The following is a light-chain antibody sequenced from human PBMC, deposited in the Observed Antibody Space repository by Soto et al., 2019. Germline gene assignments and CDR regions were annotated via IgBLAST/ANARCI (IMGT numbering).Light chain of an antibody. CDR1: ISNIGGNP. V-gene: IGLV1-47*01. J-gene: IGLJ1*01. Sequence: QSVLTQPPSASGTPGQRVTISCSGGISNIGGNPVCWHQHLPGTAPKLLVYRNNQRPSGVPDRFSDSKSGTSAFLAISGLRSEDEADYYCAAWDDRLSAYVFGTGTKVTVL. CDR2: RNN. CDR3: AAWDDRLSAYV.